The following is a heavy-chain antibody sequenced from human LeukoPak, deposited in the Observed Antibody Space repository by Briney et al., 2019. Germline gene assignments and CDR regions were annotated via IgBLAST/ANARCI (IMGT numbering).Heavy chain of an antibody. D-gene: IGHD6-19*01. V-gene: IGHV3-33*08. CDR1: GFTFSSYG. J-gene: IGHJ4*02. Sequence: GGSLRLSCVASGFTFSSYGMHWVRQAPGKGLEWVAVIWYDGSNKYYADSVKGRFTISRDNSKNTLYLQMNSLRAEDTAVYYCARDRRSSGWIDYWGQGTLVTVSS. CDR2: IWYDGSNK. CDR3: ARDRRSSGWIDY.